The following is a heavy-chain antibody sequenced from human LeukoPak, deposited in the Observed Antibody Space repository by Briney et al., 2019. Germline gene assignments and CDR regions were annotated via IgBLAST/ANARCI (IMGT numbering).Heavy chain of an antibody. Sequence: GGSLRLSCAASGFTFSSYWMHWVRQAPGKGLVWVSRINSDGSSTSHADSVKGRFTISRDNAKNSLYLQMNSLRAEDTAVYYCAKQGWTTVTTYNYYYMDVWGKGTTVTVSS. CDR2: INSDGSST. CDR3: AKQGWTTVTTYNYYYMDV. CDR1: GFTFSSYW. J-gene: IGHJ6*03. D-gene: IGHD4-17*01. V-gene: IGHV3-74*01.